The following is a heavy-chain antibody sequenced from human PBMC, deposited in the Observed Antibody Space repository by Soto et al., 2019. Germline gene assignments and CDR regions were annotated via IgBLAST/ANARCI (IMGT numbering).Heavy chain of an antibody. CDR2: IYYSGST. D-gene: IGHD6-13*01. CDR1: GGSISSSSYY. Sequence: SSETLSLTCTVSGGSISSSSYYWGWIRQPPGKGLEWIGSIYYSGSTYYNPSLKSRVTISVDTSKNQFSLKLSSVTAADTAVYYCASSGAAVSYNWFDPWGQGTLVTVSS. CDR3: ASSGAAVSYNWFDP. V-gene: IGHV4-39*01. J-gene: IGHJ5*02.